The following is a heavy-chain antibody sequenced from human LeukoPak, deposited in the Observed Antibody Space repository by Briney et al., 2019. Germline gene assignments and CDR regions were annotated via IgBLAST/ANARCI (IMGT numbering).Heavy chain of an antibody. CDR1: GFSFSSYG. CDR2: IRYDGHNK. V-gene: IGHV3-30*02. D-gene: IGHD2-2*01. CDR3: EKDIAPIVVSLGGGGFDY. Sequence: GGSLRLSCAASGFSFSSYGMHWVRQAPGKGLEWVAFIRYDGHNKYSADSVKGRLTISRDNLKNTLSLQMNSLRLEDTAVYYCEKDIAPIVVSLGGGGFDYWGQGTLVTVSS. J-gene: IGHJ4*02.